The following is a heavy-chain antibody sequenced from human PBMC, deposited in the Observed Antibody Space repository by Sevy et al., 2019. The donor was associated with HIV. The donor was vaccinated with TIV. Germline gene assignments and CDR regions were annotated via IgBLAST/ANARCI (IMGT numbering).Heavy chain of an antibody. D-gene: IGHD1-7*01. CDR3: ARELELAY. Sequence: SETLSLTCAVYGGSFSGYYWSWIRQPPGKGLEWIGEINHSGSTNYNPSLKSRVTISVDTSKNQFSLRLSSVTAADTAGYYCARELELAYWGQGTLVTVSS. CDR1: GGSFSGYY. V-gene: IGHV4-34*01. J-gene: IGHJ4*02. CDR2: INHSGST.